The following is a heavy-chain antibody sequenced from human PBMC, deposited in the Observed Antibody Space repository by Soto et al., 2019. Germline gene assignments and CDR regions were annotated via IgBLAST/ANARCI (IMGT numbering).Heavy chain of an antibody. CDR1: GFTFSDYS. CDR2: ITGSRGKT. Sequence: PGGSLRLSCAASGFTFSDYSMHWVRQAPGKGLEWVSVITGSRGKTYYADSVKGRFTISRDNSKNTLYLQMNSLRAEDTAVYYCAKGLSPSYIYTLTAPDYWGQGTLVTVSS. J-gene: IGHJ4*02. CDR3: AKGLSPSYIYTLTAPDY. V-gene: IGHV3-23*01. D-gene: IGHD3-9*01.